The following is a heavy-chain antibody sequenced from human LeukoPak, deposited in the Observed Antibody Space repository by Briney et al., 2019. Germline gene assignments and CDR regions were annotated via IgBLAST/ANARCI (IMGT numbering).Heavy chain of an antibody. CDR1: GYTFTGYY. Sequence: ASVKVSCKASGYTFTGYYMHWVRQAPGQGLEWMGRINPNSGVTNYAQKFQGRVTTTRDTSISTAYMELSRLRSDDTAVYYCARDLGSSSWYYSYGMDVWGQGTTVTVSS. D-gene: IGHD6-13*01. CDR2: INPNSGVT. CDR3: ARDLGSSSWYYSYGMDV. J-gene: IGHJ6*02. V-gene: IGHV1-2*06.